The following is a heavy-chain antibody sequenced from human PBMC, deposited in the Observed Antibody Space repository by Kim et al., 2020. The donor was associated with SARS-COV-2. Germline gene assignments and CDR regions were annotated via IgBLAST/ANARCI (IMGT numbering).Heavy chain of an antibody. CDR2: INHSGST. J-gene: IGHJ4*01. CDR3: ARDYDFWSGYYGGSFGYY. V-gene: IGHV4-34*01. CDR1: GGSFSGYY. D-gene: IGHD3-3*01. Sequence: SETLSLTCAVYGGSFSGYYWSWIRQPPGKGLEWIGEINHSGSTNYNPSLKSRVTISVDTSKNQFSLKLSSVTAADTAVYYCARDYDFWSGYYGGSFGYY.